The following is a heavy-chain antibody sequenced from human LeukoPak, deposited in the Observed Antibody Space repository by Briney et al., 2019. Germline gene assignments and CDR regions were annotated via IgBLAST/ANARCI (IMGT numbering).Heavy chain of an antibody. CDR3: ARLSSTSQPFDP. D-gene: IGHD2-2*01. CDR1: GYSFASHW. J-gene: IGHJ5*02. V-gene: IGHV5-51*01. CDR2: IYPDDSDT. Sequence: GESLKISCKGSGYSFASHWIAWVRQMPGKGLEWMGIIYPDDSDTRYSPSFQGQVTISADKSISTAYLQWSGLNASDAAVYYCARLSSTSQPFDPWGQGTLVTVSS.